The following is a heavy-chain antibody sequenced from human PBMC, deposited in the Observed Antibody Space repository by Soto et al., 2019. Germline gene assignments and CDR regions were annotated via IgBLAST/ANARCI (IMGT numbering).Heavy chain of an antibody. J-gene: IGHJ6*02. CDR2: IYHTGNT. Sequence: QVQLHQSGPGLVKPSQTLPLECTVIGGSVNTGDNYWSWVRQSPVRGLEWIGYIYHTGNTLYTPAFENRVTMSVDAFKNESPLTLPSATAADTAVYFCARERLDGMDVWGQGTNVTVSS. CDR1: GGSVNTGDNY. CDR3: ARERLDGMDV. V-gene: IGHV4-30-4*01.